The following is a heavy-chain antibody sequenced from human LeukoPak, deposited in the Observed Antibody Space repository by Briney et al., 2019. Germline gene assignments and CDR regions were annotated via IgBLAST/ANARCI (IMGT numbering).Heavy chain of an antibody. J-gene: IGHJ4*02. CDR1: GYTFTSYD. D-gene: IGHD2-2*01. Sequence: ASVKVSCKASGYTFTSYDINWVRQATGQGLEWMGWMNPNSGNTGYAQKFQGRVTMTRDTSISTAYMELSRLRSDDTAVYYCARDLTTSYIVVVPAAIDYWGQGTLVTVSS. CDR2: MNPNSGNT. V-gene: IGHV1-8*01. CDR3: ARDLTTSYIVVVPAAIDY.